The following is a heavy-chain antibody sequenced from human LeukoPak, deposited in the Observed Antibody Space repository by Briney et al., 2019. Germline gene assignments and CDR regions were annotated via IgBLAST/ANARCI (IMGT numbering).Heavy chain of an antibody. D-gene: IGHD6-6*01. CDR1: GFSFSGHW. J-gene: IGHJ4*02. CDR3: ARGPNSNWSGLDF. CDR2: ISPTGSTT. Sequence: PGGSLRLSCTASGFSFSGHWMHWARHLPGKGLVWVLRISPTGSTTSYADSVKGRFTVSRDNAKNTLYLQVNNLRAEDTAVYYCARGPNSNWSGLDFWGQGTLLTVSS. V-gene: IGHV3-74*01.